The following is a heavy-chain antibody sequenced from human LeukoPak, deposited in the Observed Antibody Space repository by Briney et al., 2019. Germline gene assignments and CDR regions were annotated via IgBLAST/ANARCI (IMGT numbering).Heavy chain of an antibody. J-gene: IGHJ4*02. CDR2: ISAYNGNT. CDR3: ARDSSGYSYGTLYFDY. V-gene: IGHV1-18*01. D-gene: IGHD5-18*01. CDR1: GYTFTSYG. Sequence: GASVKVSCKASGYTFTSYGISRVRQAPGQGLEWMGWISAYNGNTNYAQKLQGRVTMTTDTSTSTAYMELRSLRSDDTAVYYCARDSSGYSYGTLYFDYWGQGTLVTVSS.